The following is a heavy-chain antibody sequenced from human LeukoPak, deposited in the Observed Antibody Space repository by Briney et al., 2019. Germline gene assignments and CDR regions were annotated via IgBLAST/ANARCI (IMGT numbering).Heavy chain of an antibody. J-gene: IGHJ3*02. CDR3: TRDVWDAFDI. Sequence: PGGSLRLSCAASGFTFSSYNMKWVRQAPGKGLEWVSYIRSSGSTIYYADSVKGRFTISRDNAKNPLYLQMNSLRDEETAVYYCTRDVWDAFDIWGQGTMVTVSS. CDR2: IRSSGSTI. D-gene: IGHD5/OR15-5a*01. V-gene: IGHV3-48*02. CDR1: GFTFSSYN.